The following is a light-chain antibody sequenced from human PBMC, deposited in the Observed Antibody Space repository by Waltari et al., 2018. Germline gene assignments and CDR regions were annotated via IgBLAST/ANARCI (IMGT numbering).Light chain of an antibody. CDR2: EDN. V-gene: IGLV3-10*01. CDR3: YSIDITGNRGI. Sequence: ELTQPPSVSVSPGQTARITCSGDGLPTKYAYWYQHKSGQAPVLVVYEDNKRPSGIPERISGSSAGTVATLTIDGAQVEDEGDYYCYSIDITGNRGIFGGGTRLTVL. CDR1: GLPTKY. J-gene: IGLJ2*01.